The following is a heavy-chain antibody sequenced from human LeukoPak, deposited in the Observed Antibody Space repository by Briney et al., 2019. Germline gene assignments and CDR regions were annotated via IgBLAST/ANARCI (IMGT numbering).Heavy chain of an antibody. Sequence: PGGALRLSCVASGFTFSSYAMSWVRQAPGKGLEWVSAISGSGGSTYYADSVKGRVTISRDNSKTTLYLQMTSLRAEDTAVYYCANSGRPKRITIFGVASAGYFDYWGQGTLVTVSS. V-gene: IGHV3-23*01. CDR2: ISGSGGST. D-gene: IGHD3-3*01. CDR1: GFTFSSYA. J-gene: IGHJ4*02. CDR3: ANSGRPKRITIFGVASAGYFDY.